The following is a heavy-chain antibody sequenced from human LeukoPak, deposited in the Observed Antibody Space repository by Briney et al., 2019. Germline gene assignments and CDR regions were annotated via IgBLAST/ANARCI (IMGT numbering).Heavy chain of an antibody. J-gene: IGHJ4*02. V-gene: IGHV4-39*01. Sequence: SETLSLTCTVSGGSISSSSYYWGWIRQPPGKGLEWIGSIYYSGSTYYNPSLNSRVTISVDTSKNQFSLKLSSVTAADTAVYYCASDFYYYGSGRMGVFDYWGQGTLVTVSS. CDR2: IYYSGST. D-gene: IGHD3-10*01. CDR3: ASDFYYYGSGRMGVFDY. CDR1: GGSISSSSYY.